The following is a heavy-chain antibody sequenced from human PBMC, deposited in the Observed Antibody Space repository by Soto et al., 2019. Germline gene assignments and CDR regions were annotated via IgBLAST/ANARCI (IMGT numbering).Heavy chain of an antibody. D-gene: IGHD1-1*01. V-gene: IGHV4-34*01. J-gene: IGHJ3*02. Sequence: PSETLSLTCAVYGGSFSGYYWSWIRQPPGKGLEWIGEINHSGSTNYNPSLKSRVTISVDTSKNQFSLKLSSVTAADTAVYYCARGRRNGAFDIWGQGTMVTV. CDR1: GGSFSGYY. CDR2: INHSGST. CDR3: ARGRRNGAFDI.